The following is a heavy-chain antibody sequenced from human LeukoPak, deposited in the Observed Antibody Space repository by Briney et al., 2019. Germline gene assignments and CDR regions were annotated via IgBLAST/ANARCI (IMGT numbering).Heavy chain of an antibody. Sequence: GGSLRLSCAASGFTFSSYTMNWVRQAPGKGLEWVSSISTTSRYIYYADSVKGRFTISRDNAKDSLYLQMNSLRAEDTAVYYCARVASGSYNWFDPWGQGTLVTVSS. D-gene: IGHD3-10*01. CDR2: ISTTSRYI. CDR3: ARVASGSYNWFDP. V-gene: IGHV3-21*01. CDR1: GFTFSSYT. J-gene: IGHJ5*02.